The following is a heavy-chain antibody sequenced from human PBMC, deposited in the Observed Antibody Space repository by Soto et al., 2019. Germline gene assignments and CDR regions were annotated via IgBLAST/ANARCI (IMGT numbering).Heavy chain of an antibody. Sequence: GRSVRLSXAAAGFTFSKYAPSWVRPAPEKGLEWVSAISGSDSRTYYADSVKGRFTVSRDDSTDTLCLQMNSLRAEETGIYFCAKTLPKSGTAPYYYTLDVWGQGTTVTVSS. J-gene: IGHJ6*02. V-gene: IGHV3-23*01. CDR3: AKTLPKSGTAPYYYTLDV. CDR2: ISGSDSRT. CDR1: GFTFSKYA.